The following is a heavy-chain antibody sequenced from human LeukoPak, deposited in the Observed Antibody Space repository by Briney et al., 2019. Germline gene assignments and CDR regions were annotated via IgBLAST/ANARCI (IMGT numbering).Heavy chain of an antibody. D-gene: IGHD3-22*01. J-gene: IGHJ4*02. V-gene: IGHV3-23*01. CDR3: AKPAVYDSLFSPVDY. CDR2: FSGSGGST. Sequence: PGGPLRLSCAPSGFPLSSYAMSGPRQAPGKGLEWVSAFSGSGGSTYYADSVKGRFTISRDNSKNTLYLQMNSLRAEDTAVYYCAKPAVYDSLFSPVDYWGQGTLVTVSS. CDR1: GFPLSSYA.